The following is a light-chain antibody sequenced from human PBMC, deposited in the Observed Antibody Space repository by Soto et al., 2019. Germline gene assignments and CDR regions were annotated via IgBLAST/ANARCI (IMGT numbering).Light chain of an antibody. CDR1: SIDLAIYNY. J-gene: IGLJ1*01. CDR3: SSYTDSSNYV. V-gene: IGLV2-14*01. Sequence: QSVLTQPASVSGSPGQSIPISCTGTSIDLAIYNYVSWYQQQPGKAPKLMIYQVTNRPSGVSNRFSGSRSGNTASLTISGLQAEDEADYYCSSYTDSSNYVFGTGTKLTVL. CDR2: QVT.